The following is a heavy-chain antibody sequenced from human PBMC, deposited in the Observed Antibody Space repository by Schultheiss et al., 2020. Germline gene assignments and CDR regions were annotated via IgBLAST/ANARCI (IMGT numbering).Heavy chain of an antibody. CDR1: GFTFSSYT. V-gene: IGHV3-64*04. CDR2: ISSSGGST. Sequence: GGSLRLSCAASGFTFSSYTVIWVRQAPGKGLEYVSGISSSGGSTYYADSVKGRFTISRDNSKNTLYLQMNSLRAEDTAVYYCARALEYSSSSPDYWGQGTLVTVSS. J-gene: IGHJ4*02. CDR3: ARALEYSSSSPDY. D-gene: IGHD6-6*01.